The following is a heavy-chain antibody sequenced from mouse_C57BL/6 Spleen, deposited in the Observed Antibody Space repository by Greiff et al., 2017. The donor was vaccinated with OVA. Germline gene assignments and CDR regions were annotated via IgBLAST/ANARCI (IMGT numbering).Heavy chain of an antibody. CDR1: GYTFTSYW. V-gene: IGHV1-53*01. CDR2: INPSNGGT. CDR3: ARSDYYGSPCFDY. J-gene: IGHJ2*01. Sequence: QVHVKQSGTELVKPGASVKLSCKASGYTFTSYWMHWVKQRPGQGLEWIGNINPSNGGTNYNEKFKSKATLTVDKSSSTAYMQLSSLTSEDSAVYYCARSDYYGSPCFDYWGQGTTLTVSS. D-gene: IGHD1-1*01.